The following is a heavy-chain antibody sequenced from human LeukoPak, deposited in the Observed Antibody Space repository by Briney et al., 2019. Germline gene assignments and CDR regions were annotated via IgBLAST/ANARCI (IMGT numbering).Heavy chain of an antibody. CDR3: ARDRTGYSSGWEDNDY. J-gene: IGHJ4*02. D-gene: IGHD6-19*01. CDR2: INPNSGGT. Sequence: ASVKVSCKASGYTFTGYYMHWVRQAPGQGLEWMGWINPNSGGTNYAQKFQGRVTKTRDTSISTAYMELSRLRSDDTAVYYCARDRTGYSSGWEDNDYWGQGTLVTVSS. V-gene: IGHV1-2*02. CDR1: GYTFTGYY.